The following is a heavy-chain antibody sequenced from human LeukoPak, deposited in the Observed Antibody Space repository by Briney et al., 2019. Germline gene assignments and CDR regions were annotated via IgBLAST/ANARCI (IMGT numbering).Heavy chain of an antibody. D-gene: IGHD3-3*02. CDR3: AKALRHFGETFDY. CDR2: IEQVGSEI. J-gene: IGHJ4*01. CDR1: GFPFSNFW. V-gene: IGHV3-7*01. Sequence: GGSLRLSCTASGFPFSNFWMSWVRQAPGKGLEWVANIEQVGSEIYYVDSVKGRFTISRDNAKNSLYLQMNSLRAEDTAIYYCAKALRHFGETFDYWGQGTVVTVSS.